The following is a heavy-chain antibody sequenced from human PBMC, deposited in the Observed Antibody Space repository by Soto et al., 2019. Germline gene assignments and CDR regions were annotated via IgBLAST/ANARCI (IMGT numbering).Heavy chain of an antibody. D-gene: IGHD3-10*01. CDR1: GFTFSDYN. CDR2: ISSSSTTI. CDR3: AKGFYGSGSYYNERAFDS. V-gene: IGHV3-48*01. Sequence: GGSLRLSCAASGFTFSDYNMSWVRQAPGKGLEWVSYISSSSTTIYYADSVKGRFTISRDNPKNTIYLQMNSLRAEDTAVYYCAKGFYGSGSYYNERAFDSWGQGTLVTVSS. J-gene: IGHJ4*02.